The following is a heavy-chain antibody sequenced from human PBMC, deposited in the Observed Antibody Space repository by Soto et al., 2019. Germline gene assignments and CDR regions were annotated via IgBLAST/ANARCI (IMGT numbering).Heavy chain of an antibody. V-gene: IGHV4-59*08. D-gene: IGHD6-25*01. Sequence: QVQLQESGPGLLKPSETLSLTCTVSGGSISNFYWTWIRQPPGKGLEWIGNVHYSGSTNYNPSVKSGVITLVDTAKNQLSVNLSSVTAADTAVYYCARHKAAGSDRGGMDVWGQGTTVTVSS. J-gene: IGHJ6*02. CDR3: ARHKAAGSDRGGMDV. CDR1: GGSISNFY. CDR2: VHYSGST.